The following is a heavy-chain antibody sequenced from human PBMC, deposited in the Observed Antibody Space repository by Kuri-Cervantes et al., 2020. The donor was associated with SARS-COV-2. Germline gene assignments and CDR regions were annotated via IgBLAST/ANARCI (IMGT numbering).Heavy chain of an antibody. CDR1: GYTFTSYD. V-gene: IGHV1-8*01. Sequence: SAKVACNASGYTFTSYDVKWVRQATGQGLEWMGWMNPNSCNTGYAQKFQGRVTITRDTSASTAYMELSSLRSEDTAVYYCARDLNYDFWSGYRTNYYYYYGMNVWGQGPTVPVSS. CDR2: MNPNSCNT. D-gene: IGHD3-3*01. CDR3: ARDLNYDFWSGYRTNYYYYYGMNV. J-gene: IGHJ6*02.